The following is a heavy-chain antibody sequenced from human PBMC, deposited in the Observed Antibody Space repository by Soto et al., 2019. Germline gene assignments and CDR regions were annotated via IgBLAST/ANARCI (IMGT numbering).Heavy chain of an antibody. D-gene: IGHD6-19*01. V-gene: IGHV4-4*07. CDR1: GGSISRNY. CDR2: IYNSGNT. J-gene: IGHJ4*02. CDR3: ARGPQGSGWYAVDY. Sequence: ETLELKGPVSGGSISRNYWLWILQPAGKGLEWIGRIYNSGNTNYNPSLKSRVTMSVDTSNNQFSLKLTSVTAAETAVYYCARGPQGSGWYAVDYWGQGTLFTVSS.